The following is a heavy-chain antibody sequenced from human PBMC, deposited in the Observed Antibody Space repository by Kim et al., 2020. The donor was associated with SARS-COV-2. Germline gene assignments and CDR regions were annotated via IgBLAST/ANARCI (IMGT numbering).Heavy chain of an antibody. CDR1: GYNFKDFS. CDR2: VNPKTGAS. D-gene: IGHD3-22*01. V-gene: IGHV1-2*06. Sequence: ASVKVSCKTTGYNFKDFSIHWVRQAPGLGLEWVGRVNPKTGASFLAQRFQGRVTMTRDTSITTAYMELRGLTSNDTTTYFCARAHLSVVGYYPDFWGQGTLVTVSS. CDR3: ARAHLSVVGYYPDF. J-gene: IGHJ4*02.